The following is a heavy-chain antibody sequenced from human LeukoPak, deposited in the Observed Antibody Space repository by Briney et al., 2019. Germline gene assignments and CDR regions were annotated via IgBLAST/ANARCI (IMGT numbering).Heavy chain of an antibody. V-gene: IGHV5-51*01. J-gene: IGHJ4*02. D-gene: IGHD2-2*01. CDR3: ARRPAAIRYFDY. Sequence: GEPLQISCQGSGSRFTSYWIGXXRQMPGKGXXXMGIIYXGDSDTRYSPSXHGQVTISAGKSISTAYLQWSSLKASDAAMYYCARRPAAIRYFDYWGQGTLVTVSS. CDR2: IYXGDSDT. CDR1: GSRFTSYW.